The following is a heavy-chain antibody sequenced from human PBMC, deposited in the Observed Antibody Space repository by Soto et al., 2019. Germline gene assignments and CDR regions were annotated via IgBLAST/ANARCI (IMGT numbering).Heavy chain of an antibody. CDR2: IIPILGIA. J-gene: IGHJ6*02. CDR3: AKPGYSSSWYAHYYYGMDV. CDR1: GGTFSSYT. Sequence: QVQLVQSGAEVKKPGSSVKVSCKASGGTFSSYTISWVRQAPGQGLEWMGRIIPILGIANYAQKFQGRVTLTEDKSRSTAYMELSSLRSEDTAVYYCAKPGYSSSWYAHYYYGMDVWGQGTTVTVSS. V-gene: IGHV1-69*02. D-gene: IGHD6-13*01.